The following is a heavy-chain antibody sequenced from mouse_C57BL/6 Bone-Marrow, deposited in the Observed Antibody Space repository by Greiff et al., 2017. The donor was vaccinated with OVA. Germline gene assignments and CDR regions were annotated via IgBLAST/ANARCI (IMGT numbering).Heavy chain of an antibody. CDR2: IYPGDGDT. CDR1: GYAFSSYW. D-gene: IGHD4-1*01. Sequence: QVQLKRSGAELVKPGASVKISCKASGYAFSSYWMNWVKQRPGKGLEWIGQIYPGDGDTNYNGKFKGKATLTADKSSSTAYMQLSSLTSEDSAVYFCARSIKLGDFDYWGQGTTLTVSS. CDR3: ARSIKLGDFDY. J-gene: IGHJ2*01. V-gene: IGHV1-80*01.